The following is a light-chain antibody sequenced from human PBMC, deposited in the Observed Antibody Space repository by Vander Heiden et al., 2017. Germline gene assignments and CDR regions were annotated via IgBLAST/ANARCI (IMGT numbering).Light chain of an antibody. CDR2: ASS. Sequence: EIHIAHPRSSLGAAVGDRVTITCRASQSISSYLNWYKQKQGKAPKLLIYASSSFQSAVPSRFSGSGYASDLTLTISSRQPEDFATYYCHLSASNPRETFGQGTKLEIK. CDR3: HLSASNPRET. CDR1: QSISSY. J-gene: IGKJ2*01. V-gene: IGKV1-39*01.